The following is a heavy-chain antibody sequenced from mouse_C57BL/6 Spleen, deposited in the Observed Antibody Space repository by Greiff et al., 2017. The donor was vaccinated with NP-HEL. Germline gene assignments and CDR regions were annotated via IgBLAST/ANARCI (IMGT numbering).Heavy chain of an antibody. Sequence: EVKLVESEGDLVKPGGSLKLSCAASGFTFSSYGMSWVRQTPDKRLEWVATISSGGSYTYYPDSVKGRFTISRDNAKNTLYLQMSSLKSEDTAMYYCARQGYDYEYFDVWGTGTTVTVSS. D-gene: IGHD2-4*01. J-gene: IGHJ1*03. V-gene: IGHV5-6*01. CDR1: GFTFSSYG. CDR2: ISSGGSYT. CDR3: ARQGYDYEYFDV.